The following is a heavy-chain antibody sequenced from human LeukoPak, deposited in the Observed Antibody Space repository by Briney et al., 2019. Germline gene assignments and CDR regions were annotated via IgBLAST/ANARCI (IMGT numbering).Heavy chain of an antibody. D-gene: IGHD3-10*01. CDR2: IYYSGST. CDR1: RGSLSRYY. V-gene: IGHV4-59*12. CDR3: ARDTPYGSLSD. Sequence: SETLSLTRTVSRGSLSRYYWSWIRPPPRKGLEWIGYIYYSGSTNYNPSLKSRVTISVDTSKNQFSLKLSSVTAADTAVYYCARDTPYGSLSDWGQGTLVTVSS. J-gene: IGHJ4*02.